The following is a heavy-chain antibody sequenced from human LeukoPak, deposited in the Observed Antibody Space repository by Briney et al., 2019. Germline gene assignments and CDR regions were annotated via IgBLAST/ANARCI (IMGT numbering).Heavy chain of an antibody. J-gene: IGHJ6*03. D-gene: IGHD4-23*01. V-gene: IGHV4-39*01. CDR3: SRSHDYGGLYFYYYMDV. CDR1: GGSISSRSDY. CDR2: LDSSGST. Sequence: SETLSLTCTVSGGSISSRSDYWGWIRQPPGKRLEWIANLDSSGSTHYNPSLKSRVTISVGTSMNQFSLNLRSVTAADTAIYFCSRSHDYGGLYFYYYMDVWGKGTTVTVSS.